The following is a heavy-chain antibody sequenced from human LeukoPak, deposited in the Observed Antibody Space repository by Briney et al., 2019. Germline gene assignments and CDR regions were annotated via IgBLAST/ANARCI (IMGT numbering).Heavy chain of an antibody. CDR2: INSDGSST. CDR3: ASDLGATLYYYYYGMDV. D-gene: IGHD1-26*01. J-gene: IGHJ6*02. V-gene: IGHV3-74*01. Sequence: GGSLRLSCAASGFTFSSYWMHWVRQAPGKGLVWVSRINSDGSSTSYADSVKGRFTISRDSAKNTLYLQMNSLRAEDTAVYYCASDLGATLYYYYYGMDVWGQGTTVTVSS. CDR1: GFTFSSYW.